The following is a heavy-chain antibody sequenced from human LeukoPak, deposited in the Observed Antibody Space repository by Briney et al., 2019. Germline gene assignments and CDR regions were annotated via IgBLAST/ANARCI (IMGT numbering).Heavy chain of an antibody. CDR2: IYYSGST. Sequence: KPSETLSLTCTVSGGSISSYYWSGIRQPPGKGLEWIGYIYYSGSTNYNPSLMSRVTISVDTSKNQFSLKLTSVTAADTAVYYCARADGSGWYNDYWGQGTLVTVSS. CDR3: ARADGSGWYNDY. V-gene: IGHV4-59*01. D-gene: IGHD6-19*01. J-gene: IGHJ4*02. CDR1: GGSISSYY.